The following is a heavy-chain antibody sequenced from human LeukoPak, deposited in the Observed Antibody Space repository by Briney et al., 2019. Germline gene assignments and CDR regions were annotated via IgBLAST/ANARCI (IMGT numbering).Heavy chain of an antibody. V-gene: IGHV4-39*01. Sequence: PETLSLTCTVSRGSISSRSDYWWAWIRQPPGQGLEWIGSVYHSGGIYYNPSLKSRLTISVDTSKDHFSLNLASVTAADTAVYYCARQRAHGTWAFDYWGQGTLLTVSS. D-gene: IGHD1-26*01. CDR3: ARQRAHGTWAFDY. CDR1: RGSISSRSDY. CDR2: VYHSGGI. J-gene: IGHJ4*02.